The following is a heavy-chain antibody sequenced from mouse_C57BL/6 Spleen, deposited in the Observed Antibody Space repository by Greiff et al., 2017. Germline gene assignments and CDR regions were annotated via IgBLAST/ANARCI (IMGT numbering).Heavy chain of an antibody. Sequence: EVMLVESGGGLVKPGGSLKLSCAASGFTFSDYGMHWVRQAPEEGLEWVAYISSGSSTIYYADTVKGRFTISRDNAKNTLFLQMTSLRSEDTAMYYCARNYAYDDLFFAYWGQGTLVTVSA. D-gene: IGHD2-2*01. V-gene: IGHV5-17*01. CDR2: ISSGSSTI. CDR1: GFTFSDYG. J-gene: IGHJ3*01. CDR3: ARNYAYDDLFFAY.